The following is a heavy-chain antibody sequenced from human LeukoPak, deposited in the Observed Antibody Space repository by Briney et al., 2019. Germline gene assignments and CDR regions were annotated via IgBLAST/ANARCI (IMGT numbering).Heavy chain of an antibody. CDR2: IYYSVSSEST. D-gene: IGHD3-10*01. J-gene: IGHJ5*02. V-gene: IGHV4-39*01. CDR1: GTSISSTPYY. CDR3: ARHTRVGFGDR. Sequence: SETLSLTCTVSGTSISSTPYYWGWIRQPPGKGLEWIATIYYSVSSESTSYNPSLKSRVTMSVATSKNQLSLKLISVTAADTAVYYCARHTRVGFGDRWGQGTLVTVSS.